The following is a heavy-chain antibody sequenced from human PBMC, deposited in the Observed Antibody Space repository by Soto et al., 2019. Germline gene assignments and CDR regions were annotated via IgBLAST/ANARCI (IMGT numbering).Heavy chain of an antibody. V-gene: IGHV4-30-2*01. CDR3: ARVGEYCGGDCSPENDAFDI. D-gene: IGHD2-21*02. CDR1: GGSISSGGYS. Sequence: SETLSLTCAVSGGSISSGGYSWSWIRQPPGQGLEWIGYIYHSGSTYYNPSLKSRVTISVDRSKNQFSLKLSSVTAADTAVYYCARVGEYCGGDCSPENDAFDIWGQGTMVTVS. CDR2: IYHSGST. J-gene: IGHJ3*02.